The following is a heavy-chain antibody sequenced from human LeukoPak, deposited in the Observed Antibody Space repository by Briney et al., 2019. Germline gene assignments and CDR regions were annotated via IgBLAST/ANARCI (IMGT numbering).Heavy chain of an antibody. V-gene: IGHV1-8*01. CDR3: ARDHYGSGSYLFGVHYGMDV. CDR1: GFTFTSYD. CDR2: MNPNNGNT. D-gene: IGHD3-10*01. Sequence: ASVKVSCKASGFTFTSYDINWVRQASGQGLEWMGWMNPNNGNTGYAQKLQGRVTMTIDTSTSTAYMELRSLRSDDTAVYYCARDHYGSGSYLFGVHYGMDVWGQGTTVTVSS. J-gene: IGHJ6*02.